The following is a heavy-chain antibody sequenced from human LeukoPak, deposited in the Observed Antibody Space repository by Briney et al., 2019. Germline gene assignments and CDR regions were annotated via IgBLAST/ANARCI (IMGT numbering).Heavy chain of an antibody. V-gene: IGHV1-69*05. CDR2: IIPIFGTA. D-gene: IGHD1-26*01. J-gene: IGHJ5*02. CDR3: ARDGSGSYPLADNWFDP. Sequence: ASVKVSCKASGGTFSSYAISWVRQAPGQGLEWMGGIIPIFGTANYAQKFQGRVTITTDESTSTAYMELSSLRSEDTAVYYCARDGSGSYPLADNWFDPWGQGTLVTVSS. CDR1: GGTFSSYA.